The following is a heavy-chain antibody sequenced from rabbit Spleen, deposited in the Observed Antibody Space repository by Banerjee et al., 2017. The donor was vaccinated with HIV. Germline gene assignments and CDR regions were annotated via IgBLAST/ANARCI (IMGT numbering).Heavy chain of an antibody. CDR1: GFSFSSSYW. V-gene: IGHV1S45*01. CDR3: ARDTSSSFSSYGMDL. CDR2: IDAGSSDFS. D-gene: IGHD1-1*01. Sequence: QQQLVESGGDLVKPGASLTLTCTASGFSFSSSYWICWVRQAPGKGLEWIACIDAGSSDFSYHATWAKGRFTISKTSSTTVTLQMTSLTAADTATYFCARDTSSSFSSYGMDLWGPGTLVTVS. J-gene: IGHJ6*01.